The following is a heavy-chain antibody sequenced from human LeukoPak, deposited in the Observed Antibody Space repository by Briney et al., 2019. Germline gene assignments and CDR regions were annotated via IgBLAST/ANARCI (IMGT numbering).Heavy chain of an antibody. V-gene: IGHV1-24*01. J-gene: IGHJ4*02. CDR2: FDPEDGET. CDR1: GYTLTELS. D-gene: IGHD1-26*01. CDR3: AKGPYYGSFYFDY. Sequence: ASVKVSCKVSGYTLTELSMHWVRQAPGKGLEWLGGFDPEDGETIYAPKFQARVTMTEDTSTDTTNMELSSLRSEHTAVYCYAKGPYYGSFYFDYWGQGTLVTVP.